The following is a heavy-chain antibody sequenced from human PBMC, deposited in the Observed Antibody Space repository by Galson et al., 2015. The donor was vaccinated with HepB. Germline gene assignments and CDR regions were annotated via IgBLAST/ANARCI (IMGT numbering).Heavy chain of an antibody. CDR3: ARDRGTYYYYYGMDV. D-gene: IGHD1-26*01. V-gene: IGHV1-18*01. CDR1: GYTFTSYG. J-gene: IGHJ6*02. CDR2: ISAYNGNT. Sequence: SVKVSCKASGYTFTSYGISWVRQAPGQGLEWMGWISAYNGNTNYAQNLQGRVTMTTDTSTRTVYMELRSLTSDDTAVYYCARDRGTYYYYYGMDVWGQGTTVTVSS.